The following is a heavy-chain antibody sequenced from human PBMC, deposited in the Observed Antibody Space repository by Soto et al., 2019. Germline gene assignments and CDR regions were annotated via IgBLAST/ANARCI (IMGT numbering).Heavy chain of an antibody. CDR3: ARDDRGGSSWDDYYYYFGMDV. CDR2: IYYSGST. CDR1: GGSISSGGYY. V-gene: IGHV4-31*03. J-gene: IGHJ6*02. D-gene: IGHD6-13*01. Sequence: SETLSLTCTVSGGSISSGGYYWSWIRQHPGKGLEWIGYIYYSGSTYYNPSLKSRVTISVDTSKNQFSLKLSSVTAADTAVYYCARDDRGGSSWDDYYYYFGMDVWGQGTTVTVSS.